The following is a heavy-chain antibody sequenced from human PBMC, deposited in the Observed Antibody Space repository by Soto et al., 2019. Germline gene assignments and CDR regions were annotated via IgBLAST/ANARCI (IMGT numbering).Heavy chain of an antibody. V-gene: IGHV4-28*03. Sequence: QVQLQESGPRLVKPSDTLSLTCAVSGYSISSSNWWGWIRQPPGKGLEWIGYIHYSGATYENPSLNSRVTMSVDTSKNKFTLKLSSVTAVDTALYYCARGGGNGDAFDVWGQGTLVTVSS. CDR1: GYSISSSNW. CDR2: IHYSGAT. CDR3: ARGGGNGDAFDV. J-gene: IGHJ3*01. D-gene: IGHD2-15*01.